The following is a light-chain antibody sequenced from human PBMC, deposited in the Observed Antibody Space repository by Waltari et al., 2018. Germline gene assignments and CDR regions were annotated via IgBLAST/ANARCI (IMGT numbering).Light chain of an antibody. CDR2: EAS. CDR3: MQTLRLPSFS. J-gene: IGKJ4*01. CDR1: ESLLRRDGKTY. Sequence: VVTQAPLSMSVTPGQPASMSCKSSESLLRRDGKTYLYWYLHKPGQPPRLLIYEASKRFSGVPDRFSGSGSGTDFTLRISRVEPEDVGVYYCMQTLRLPSFSFGGGTKVEIK. V-gene: IGKV2D-29*01.